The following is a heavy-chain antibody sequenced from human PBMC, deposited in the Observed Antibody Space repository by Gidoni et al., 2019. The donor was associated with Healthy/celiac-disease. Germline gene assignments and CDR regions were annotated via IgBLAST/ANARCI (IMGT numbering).Heavy chain of an antibody. CDR2: ISSSSSYI. V-gene: IGHV3-21*01. CDR3: AREDIVATIVYYYYGMDV. CDR1: GFTFSSYS. D-gene: IGHD5-12*01. J-gene: IGHJ6*02. Sequence: EVQLVESGGGLVKPGGSLRLSCAASGFTFSSYSLNWVRQAPGKGLEWVSSISSSSSYIYYADSVKGRFTISRDNAKNSLYLQMNSLRAEDTAVYYCAREDIVATIVYYYYGMDVWGQGTTVTVSS.